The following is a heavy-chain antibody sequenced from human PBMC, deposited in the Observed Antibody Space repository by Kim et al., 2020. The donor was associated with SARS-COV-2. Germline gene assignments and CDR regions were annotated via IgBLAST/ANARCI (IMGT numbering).Heavy chain of an antibody. CDR2: IRVSGAST. J-gene: IGHJ5*02. V-gene: IGHV3-23*01. CDR1: GFTFSSFA. CDR3: AKSGFGVPEWFDP. Sequence: GGSLRLSCAASGFTFSSFAMSWVRQAPGKGLEWVSDIRVSGASTYYADSVKGRFTISRDDSKNALYLQMNSLRADDTAVYYCAKSGFGVPEWFDPWGQGT. D-gene: IGHD3-10*01.